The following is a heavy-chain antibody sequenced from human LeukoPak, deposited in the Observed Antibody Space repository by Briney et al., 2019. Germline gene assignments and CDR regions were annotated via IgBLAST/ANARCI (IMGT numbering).Heavy chain of an antibody. J-gene: IGHJ3*02. CDR2: ISWNSGSI. CDR1: GFTFDDYA. Sequence: GRSLRLSCVASGFTFDDYAMNWVRQAPGKGLEWVSGISWNSGSIGYANSVKGRFTISRDNAKNSLYLQMNSLRAEDMAHYYCARRFDAFDIWGQGTMVTVSS. V-gene: IGHV3-9*03. D-gene: IGHD4-17*01. CDR3: ARRFDAFDI.